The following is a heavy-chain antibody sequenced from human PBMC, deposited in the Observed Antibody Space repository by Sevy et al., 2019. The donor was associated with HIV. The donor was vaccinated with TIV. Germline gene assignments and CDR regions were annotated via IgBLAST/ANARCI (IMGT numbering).Heavy chain of an antibody. CDR1: GGSISSSSYY. D-gene: IGHD1-1*01. CDR3: ARLKSGNYLDF. J-gene: IGHJ4*02. CDR2: IYYSGST. V-gene: IGHV4-39*01. Sequence: SETLSLTCTVSGGSISSSSYYWGWIRQPPGKGLDWMGRIYYSGSTYYKPSLKSRVTISVDTSKNQFSLKLSSVTAADTAVYYCARLKSGNYLDFWGQGTLVTVSA.